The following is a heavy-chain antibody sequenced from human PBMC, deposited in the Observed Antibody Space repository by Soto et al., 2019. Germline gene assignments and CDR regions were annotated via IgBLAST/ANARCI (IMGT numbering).Heavy chain of an antibody. CDR3: ARVGGFGATTIDY. D-gene: IGHD3-10*01. CDR2: IYYSGST. CDR1: GGSISSYY. Sequence: PSETLSLTCTVSGGSISSYYWSWIRQPPGKGLEWIGYIYYSGSTYYNPSLKSRVTISVDTSKNQFSLKLSSVTAADTAVYYCARVGGFGATTIDYWGQGTLVTVSS. V-gene: IGHV4-59*08. J-gene: IGHJ4*02.